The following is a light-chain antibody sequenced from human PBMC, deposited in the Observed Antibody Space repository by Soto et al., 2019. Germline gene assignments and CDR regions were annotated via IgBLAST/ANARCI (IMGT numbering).Light chain of an antibody. Sequence: EIVLTQSPATLSVSPGERVILSCRASQSVDISLAWYQQKPGQAPRLLIYGASTRATDMPGTFSGRGSGTECTLTITILRPEDFGVYYGQQYRSWPRTFGQGTKVEIK. J-gene: IGKJ1*01. CDR1: QSVDIS. V-gene: IGKV3-15*01. CDR2: GAS. CDR3: QQYRSWPRT.